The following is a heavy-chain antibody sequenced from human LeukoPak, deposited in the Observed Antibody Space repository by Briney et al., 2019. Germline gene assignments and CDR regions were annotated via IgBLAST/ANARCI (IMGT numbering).Heavy chain of an antibody. D-gene: IGHD3-10*01. CDR2: INPNSGGT. CDR3: APSPRGGSGSYWLPFDY. J-gene: IGHJ4*02. Sequence: ASVKVSCKASGYTFTGYYMHWVRQAPGQGLEWKGWINPNSGGTNYAQKFQGRVTMTRDTSISTAYMELSRLRSDDTAVYYCAPSPRGGSGSYWLPFDYWGQGTLVTVSS. CDR1: GYTFTGYY. V-gene: IGHV1-2*02.